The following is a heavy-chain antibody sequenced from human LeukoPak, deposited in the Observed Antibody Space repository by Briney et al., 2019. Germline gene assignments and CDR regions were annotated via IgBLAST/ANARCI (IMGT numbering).Heavy chain of an antibody. CDR1: GYTFTSYD. CDR3: ARAHTAGIAAAPHYYYYYYMDV. Sequence: ASVKVSCKASGYTFTSYDINWVRQATGQGLEWMGWMNPNSGNTGYAQKFQGRVTMTRNTSISTAYMELSSLRSEDTAVYYCARAHTAGIAAAPHYYYYYYMDVWGKGTTVTVSS. D-gene: IGHD6-13*01. V-gene: IGHV1-8*01. J-gene: IGHJ6*03. CDR2: MNPNSGNT.